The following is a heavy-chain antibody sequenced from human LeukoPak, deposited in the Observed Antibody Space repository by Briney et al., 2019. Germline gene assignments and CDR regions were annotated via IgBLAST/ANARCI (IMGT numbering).Heavy chain of an antibody. D-gene: IGHD6-19*01. CDR3: ARVAIIAVAGSWIDP. V-gene: IGHV4-38-2*02. CDR1: GYSISSGYY. Sequence: PSETLSLTCTVSGYSISSGYYWGWIRLSPGKGLEWIGSIDHSGTTYYYPSLTSRVTISVDTSKNQFSLKLSSVTAADTAVYYCARVAIIAVAGSWIDPWGQGTLVTVSS. J-gene: IGHJ5*02. CDR2: IDHSGTT.